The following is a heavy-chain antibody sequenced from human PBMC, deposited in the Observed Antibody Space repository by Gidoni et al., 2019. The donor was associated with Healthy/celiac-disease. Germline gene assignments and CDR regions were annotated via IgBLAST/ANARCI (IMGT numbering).Heavy chain of an antibody. D-gene: IGHD6-13*01. CDR2: INPRGGST. CDR1: GYTFTSYY. CDR3: ARDRRGRHLGEIAAAEVYNWFDP. Sequence: QVQLVQSGAEVKKPGASVKVSCKASGYTFTSYYMHWVRQAPGQGLEWMGIINPRGGSTSYAQKFQGRVTMTRDTSTSTVYMELSSLRSEDTAVYYCARDRRGRHLGEIAAAEVYNWFDPWGQGTLVTVSS. J-gene: IGHJ5*02. V-gene: IGHV1-46*01.